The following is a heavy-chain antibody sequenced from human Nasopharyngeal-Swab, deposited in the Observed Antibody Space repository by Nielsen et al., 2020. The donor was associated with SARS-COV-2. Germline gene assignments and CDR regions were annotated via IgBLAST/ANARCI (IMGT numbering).Heavy chain of an antibody. Sequence: SQTLSLTCAVYRGSFSGSYWSWLRQPPGKGLEWIGEINHSGSTNYNLSLKSRVTISVDTSKNQFSLKLSSVTAADTAVYYCARRAARYYYGMDVWGQGTTVTVSS. CDR3: ARRAARYYYGMDV. V-gene: IGHV4-34*01. CDR1: RGSFSGSY. J-gene: IGHJ6*02. D-gene: IGHD6-6*01. CDR2: INHSGST.